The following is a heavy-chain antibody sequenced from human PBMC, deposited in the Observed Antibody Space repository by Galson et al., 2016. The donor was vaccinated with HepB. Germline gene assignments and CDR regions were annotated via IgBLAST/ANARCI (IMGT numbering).Heavy chain of an antibody. V-gene: IGHV1-18*01. CDR2: ISVNSGNT. J-gene: IGHJ3*02. CDR1: GYTFTTFG. Sequence: SVKVSCKASGYTFTTFGVSWVRQAPGQGLEWMGWISVNSGNTNYVQKLQGRGTMTTDTSTSTAYMELRSLTSDDTAVYFCARDVNYAFDIWGQGTMVTVSS. CDR3: ARDVNYAFDI. D-gene: IGHD1-1*01.